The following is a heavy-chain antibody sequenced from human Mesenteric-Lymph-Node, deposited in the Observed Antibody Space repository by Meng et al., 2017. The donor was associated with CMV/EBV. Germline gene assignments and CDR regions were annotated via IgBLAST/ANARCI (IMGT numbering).Heavy chain of an antibody. CDR3: AKPAAGSDYFDS. J-gene: IGHJ4*02. CDR2: IDYNGDST. V-gene: IGHV3-23*01. CDR1: GFTFNTYD. D-gene: IGHD6-13*01. Sequence: EVQLLESGGGWVQAGVSLRVSCAASGFTFNTYDMNWVRQAPGKGLEWVSSIDYNGDSTHYIDSVKGRFTISRDNSKNTLYLQMNSLRAEDTAVYYCAKPAAGSDYFDSWGQGTLVTSPQ.